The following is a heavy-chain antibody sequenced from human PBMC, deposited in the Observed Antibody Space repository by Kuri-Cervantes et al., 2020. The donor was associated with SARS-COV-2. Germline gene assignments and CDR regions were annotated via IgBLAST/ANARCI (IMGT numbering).Heavy chain of an antibody. J-gene: IGHJ2*01. CDR1: GGTFSSYA. CDR2: IIPLLGIA. V-gene: IGHV1-69*04. Sequence: SVKVSCKASGGTFSSYAISWVRQAPGQGLEWMGRIIPLLGIANYAQKFQGRVTITADKSTSTAYMELSSLRCEDTAVYYYARWESAPEGYFDLWGRGTLVTVSS. D-gene: IGHD1-14*01. CDR3: ARWESAPEGYFDL.